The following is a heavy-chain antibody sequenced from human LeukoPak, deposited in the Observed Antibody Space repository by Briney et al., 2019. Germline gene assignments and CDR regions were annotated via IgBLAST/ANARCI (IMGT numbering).Heavy chain of an antibody. V-gene: IGHV3-48*03. D-gene: IGHD2-2*01. CDR1: GFTFSSYE. J-gene: IGHJ4*02. CDR2: ISSSGSTI. Sequence: PGGSLRLSCAASGFTFSSYEMNWVSQAPGKGLEWVSYISSSGSTIYYADSVKGRFTISRDNAKNSLYLQMNSLRAEDTAVYYCAREDIVVVPAAPDYWGQGTLVTVSS. CDR3: AREDIVVVPAAPDY.